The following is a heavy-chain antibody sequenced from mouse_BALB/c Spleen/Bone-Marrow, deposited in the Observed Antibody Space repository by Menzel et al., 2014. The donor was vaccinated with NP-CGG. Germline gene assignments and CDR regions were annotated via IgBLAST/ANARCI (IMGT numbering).Heavy chain of an antibody. CDR1: GYTFTSYY. CDR3: TRLPH. V-gene: IGHV1S81*02. J-gene: IGHJ4*01. D-gene: IGHD5-1*01. Sequence: LVESGAELVKPGASVKLSCKASGYTFTSYYMYWVKQRPGQGLEWIGEINPSNGGTNFNEKFKSRATLTVDKSSSTAYMQLSSLPSEDSAVYYCTRLPHWGQGTSVTVSS. CDR2: INPSNGGT.